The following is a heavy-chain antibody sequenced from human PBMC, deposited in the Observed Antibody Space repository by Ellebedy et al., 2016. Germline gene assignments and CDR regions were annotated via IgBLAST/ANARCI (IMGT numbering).Heavy chain of an antibody. J-gene: IGHJ4*02. CDR1: RYTLTELS. CDR3: ATVRGQDYDILTGYLGGNYFDY. V-gene: IGHV1-24*01. Sequence: ASVKVSXKVSRYTLTELSMHWVRQAPGKGLEWMGGFDPEDGETIYAQKFQGRVTMTEDTSTDTAYMELSSLRSEDTAVYYCATVRGQDYDILTGYLGGNYFDYWGQGTLVTVSS. D-gene: IGHD3-9*01. CDR2: FDPEDGET.